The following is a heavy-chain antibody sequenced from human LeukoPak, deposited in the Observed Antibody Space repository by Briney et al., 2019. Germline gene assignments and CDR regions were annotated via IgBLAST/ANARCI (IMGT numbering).Heavy chain of an antibody. Sequence: PSETLSLTCAVAGYSISSGNYWGWIRRPPGKGLEWIGNILHSGSTYYNPSLKSRVTISVDTSKSQFSLKLSSVTAADTAVYYCSRRCVSPSCYLYRGQGTLVTVSS. V-gene: IGHV4-38-2*01. CDR3: SRRCVSPSCYLY. CDR1: GYSISSGNY. CDR2: ILHSGST. D-gene: IGHD2-2*01. J-gene: IGHJ4*02.